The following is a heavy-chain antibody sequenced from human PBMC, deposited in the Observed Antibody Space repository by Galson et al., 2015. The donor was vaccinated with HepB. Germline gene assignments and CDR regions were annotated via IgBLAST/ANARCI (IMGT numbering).Heavy chain of an antibody. D-gene: IGHD2-15*01. J-gene: IGHJ3*02. CDR3: ARDLRYCSGGSCYFFSVNAFDI. Sequence: SLRLSCAASGFTFSSYGMHWVRQAPGKGLEWVAVIWYDGSNKYYADSVRGRFTISRDNSKNTLYLQMNSLRAEDTAVYYCARDLRYCSGGSCYFFSVNAFDIWGQGTMVTVSS. CDR1: GFTFSSYG. CDR2: IWYDGSNK. V-gene: IGHV3-33*01.